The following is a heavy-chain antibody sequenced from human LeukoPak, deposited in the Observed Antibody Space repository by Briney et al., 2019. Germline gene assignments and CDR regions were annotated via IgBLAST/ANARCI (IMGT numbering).Heavy chain of an antibody. CDR3: ARALTPGYCSGGTCSYFDY. V-gene: IGHV4-59*01. J-gene: IGHJ4*02. Sequence: SETVSLTCTVSGGSIRSYYWSWIRQPPGKGLGWIGYIYYSGSTNSNPSLKSRVTISVDTSKSQFSLKVSSVTAADTAVYYCARALTPGYCSGGTCSYFDYWGQGTLVTVSS. D-gene: IGHD2-15*01. CDR2: IYYSGST. CDR1: GGSIRSYY.